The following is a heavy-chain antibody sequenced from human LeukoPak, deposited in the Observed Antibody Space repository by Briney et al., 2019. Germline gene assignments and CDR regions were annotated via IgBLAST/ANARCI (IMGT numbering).Heavy chain of an antibody. V-gene: IGHV4-39*07. J-gene: IGHJ4*02. CDR1: GGSISSSDYY. D-gene: IGHD3-9*01. Sequence: SETLSLTCTVSGGSISSSDYYWGWIRQPPGKGLEWIGSIYYSVTTYYNPSLKSRVTISVDTSKNQFSLKLNSVTAADTAVYYCARGTIVYDILTGYYYGFDYWGQGTLVTVSS. CDR3: ARGTIVYDILTGYYYGFDY. CDR2: IYYSVTT.